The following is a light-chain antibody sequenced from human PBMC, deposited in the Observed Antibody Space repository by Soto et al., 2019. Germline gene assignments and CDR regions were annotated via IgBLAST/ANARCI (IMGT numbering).Light chain of an antibody. CDR2: DAS. Sequence: DIQMTQSPPTLSASVGDRVTITCRASQSISIWLAWYQQKPGTAPKLLIFDASRLESGVPSRFSGSASGTEFTLTISSLQPDDFATYYCQQCNSYSGTFGQGTKVDIK. V-gene: IGKV1-5*01. CDR1: QSISIW. J-gene: IGKJ1*01. CDR3: QQCNSYSGT.